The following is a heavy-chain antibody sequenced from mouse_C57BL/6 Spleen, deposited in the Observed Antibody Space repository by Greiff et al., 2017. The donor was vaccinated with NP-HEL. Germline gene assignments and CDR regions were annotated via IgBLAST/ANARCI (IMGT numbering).Heavy chain of an antibody. J-gene: IGHJ4*01. V-gene: IGHV7-4*01. CDR1: GFTFTDYY. CDR2: IRNKANGYTT. D-gene: IGHD1-1*01. Sequence: EVNVVESGGGLVQPGASLRLSCAASGFTFTDYYMSWVRQPPGKAPAWLALIRNKANGYTTEYTASVKGRFTISRDNSQNILYLQMNTLRAEDSATYYCVKAVPVGAMDYWGQGTSVTVSS. CDR3: VKAVPVGAMDY.